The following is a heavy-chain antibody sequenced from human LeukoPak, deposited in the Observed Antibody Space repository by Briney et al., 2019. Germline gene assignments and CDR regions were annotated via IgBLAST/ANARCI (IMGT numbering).Heavy chain of an antibody. CDR1: GGSISRGDYY. CDR2: IYYSGST. V-gene: IGHV4-30-4*08. J-gene: IGHJ4*02. CDR3: ARTSGYSSGWYSPHFDY. Sequence: SETLSLTCTVSGGSISRGDYYWSWIRQPPGKGLEWIGYIYYSGSTYYNPSLKSRVTISVDTSKNQFSLKLSSVTAADTPVYYCARTSGYSSGWYSPHFDYWGQGTLVTVSS. D-gene: IGHD6-19*01.